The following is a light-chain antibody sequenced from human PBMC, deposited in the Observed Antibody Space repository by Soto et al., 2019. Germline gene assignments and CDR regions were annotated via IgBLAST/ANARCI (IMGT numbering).Light chain of an antibody. CDR3: SSYAGSNNVV. Sequence: QSVLTQPPSASGSPGQSVTISCTGTSSDVGGYNYVSWYQRHPGKAPKLMIYEVSKRPSGVPDRFSGSKSGSTASLTVSGLQAEDEADYYCSSYAGSNNVVFGGGTQLTVL. CDR1: SSDVGGYNY. J-gene: IGLJ2*01. V-gene: IGLV2-8*01. CDR2: EVS.